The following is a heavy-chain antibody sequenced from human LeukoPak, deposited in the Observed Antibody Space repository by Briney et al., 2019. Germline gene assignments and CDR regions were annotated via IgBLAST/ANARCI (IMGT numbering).Heavy chain of an antibody. CDR2: IWYDGSNK. D-gene: IGHD3-22*01. J-gene: IGHJ4*02. V-gene: IGHV3-33*06. CDR1: GFTFSSYG. Sequence: GRSLRLSCAASGFTFSSYGMHWVRQAPGKGLEWVAVIWYDGSNKYYADSVKGRFTISRDNSKNTLYLQMNSLRAEDTAVYYCAKEQSYYDSSGYYHSFDYWGQGTLVTVSS. CDR3: AKEQSYYDSSGYYHSFDY.